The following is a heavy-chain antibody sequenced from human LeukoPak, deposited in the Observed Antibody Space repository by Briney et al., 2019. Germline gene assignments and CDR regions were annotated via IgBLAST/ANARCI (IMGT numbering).Heavy chain of an antibody. V-gene: IGHV3-21*01. D-gene: IGHD6-13*01. CDR1: GLPFRRYS. CDR2: IRRSSSYI. J-gene: IGHJ2*01. Sequence: GVSLRLFCAASGLPFRRYSMMWAPGAPGRGLEWGSSIRRSSSYIYYADSVKGRFTISRHNAKNSLYLQMKGLRAEDTAVYYCARYSSSWYGYFDLWGRGTLVTVSS. CDR3: ARYSSSWYGYFDL.